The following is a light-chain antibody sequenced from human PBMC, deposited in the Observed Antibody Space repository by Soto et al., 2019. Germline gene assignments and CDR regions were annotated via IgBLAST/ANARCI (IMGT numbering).Light chain of an antibody. J-gene: IGKJ3*01. V-gene: IGKV4-1*01. CDR2: WAS. CDR1: QSVLYSSNNKNY. Sequence: DIVMTQSPDSLAVSLGERATINCKSSQSVLYSSNNKNYLAWYQQKPGQPPKLLIYWASTRESGVPDRFRGSGSGTDFTLTISSLQAEDVAVYYCQQYYSILTFGPGTKVDIK. CDR3: QQYYSILT.